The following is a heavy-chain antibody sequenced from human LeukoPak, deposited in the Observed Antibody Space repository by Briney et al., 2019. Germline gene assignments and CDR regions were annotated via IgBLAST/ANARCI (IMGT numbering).Heavy chain of an antibody. J-gene: IGHJ4*02. V-gene: IGHV4-59*01. CDR3: ARSRDGYNIDS. CDR2: IYYSGST. D-gene: IGHD5-24*01. Sequence: SETLSLTCTVSGGSISTYYWSWIRQPPGKGLEWVGHIYYSGSTNYNPSLKSRVTISVDTSKNQFSLKLTPVTAADTAVYYCARSRDGYNIDSWGQGTLVTVSS. CDR1: GGSISTYY.